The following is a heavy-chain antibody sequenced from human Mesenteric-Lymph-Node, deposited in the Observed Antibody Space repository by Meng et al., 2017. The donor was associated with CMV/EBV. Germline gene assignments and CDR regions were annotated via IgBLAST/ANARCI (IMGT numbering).Heavy chain of an antibody. CDR2: IYYSGST. D-gene: IGHD4-23*01. CDR3: ARSAGAVGDKFFDY. J-gene: IGHJ4*02. CDR1: GGSIGSSSYH. V-gene: IGHV4-39*07. Sequence: SETLSLTCTVSGGSIGSSSYHWGWIRQPPGKGLEWIGSIYYSGSTYYNPSLKSRVTISVDTSKNQFSLKLRSVTAADTAVYYCARSAGAVGDKFFDYWGQGIQVTVSS.